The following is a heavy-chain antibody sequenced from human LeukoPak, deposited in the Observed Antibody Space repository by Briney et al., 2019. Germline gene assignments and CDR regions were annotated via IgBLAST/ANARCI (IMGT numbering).Heavy chain of an antibody. J-gene: IGHJ5*02. D-gene: IGHD6-13*01. CDR2: IYSGGST. CDR1: GFTFDDYG. Sequence: GGSLRLSCAASGFTFDDYGMSWVRQAPGKGLEWVSVIYSGGSTYYADSVKGRFTISRDNSKNTLYLQMNSLSAEDTAVYYCAREGRIYSSSWYAFDPWGQGTLVTVSS. V-gene: IGHV3-53*01. CDR3: AREGRIYSSSWYAFDP.